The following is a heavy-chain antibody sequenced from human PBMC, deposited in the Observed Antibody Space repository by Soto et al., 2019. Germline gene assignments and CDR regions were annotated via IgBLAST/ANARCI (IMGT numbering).Heavy chain of an antibody. V-gene: IGHV6-1*01. Sequence: SETLSLTCGISGDSVSSNNTTWDWIRQSPSRGLEWLGRTYYRSRWYQDYADSVKGRITISADTAKNQFSLQLKSVIPGDTAVYYCARERTPYNWFDPWGQGTLVTVPS. CDR2: TYYRSRWYQ. CDR1: GDSVSSNNTT. CDR3: ARERTPYNWFDP. J-gene: IGHJ5*02.